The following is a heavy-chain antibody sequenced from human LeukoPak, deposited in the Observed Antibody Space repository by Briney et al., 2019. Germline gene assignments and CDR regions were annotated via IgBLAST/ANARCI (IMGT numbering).Heavy chain of an antibody. D-gene: IGHD6-19*01. CDR3: AKRDNSGWHYFDS. Sequence: GGSLRLSCAASGFTFDDYGMSWVRQAPGKGLEWVSGINWNGGSTGYADSVKGRFTISRDNAKNTLYLHMNSLRAEDTAVYYCAKRDNSGWHYFDSWGQGTVVTVSS. CDR1: GFTFDDYG. CDR2: INWNGGST. V-gene: IGHV3-20*04. J-gene: IGHJ4*02.